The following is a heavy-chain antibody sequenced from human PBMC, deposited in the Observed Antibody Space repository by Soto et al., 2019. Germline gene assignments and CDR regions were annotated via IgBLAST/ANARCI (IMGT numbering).Heavy chain of an antibody. V-gene: IGHV4-4*07. CDR1: GGSISSYY. CDR2: IYTSGST. J-gene: IGHJ6*02. CDR3: ARDGIFGVVLSYYYGMDV. D-gene: IGHD3-3*01. Sequence: PSETLSLTCTVSGGSISSYYWSWIRQPAGKGLEWIGRIYTSGSTNYNPSLKSRVTISVDTSKNQFSLKLSSVTAADTAVYYCARDGIFGVVLSYYYGMDVWGQGTTVTVSS.